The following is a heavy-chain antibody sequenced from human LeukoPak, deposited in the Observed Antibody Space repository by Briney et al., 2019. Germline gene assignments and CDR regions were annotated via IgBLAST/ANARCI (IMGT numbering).Heavy chain of an antibody. Sequence: SETLSLTCTVSGGSISGYYWSWIRPPAGQGLEGIGRIYSIGDTRHNPSLKSRVTMSVDTSKKQLSLKRGPVTAADTAVYYCARAAGAAGGQYIDYWGQGSLVTVSS. CDR2: IYSIGDT. D-gene: IGHD6-13*01. J-gene: IGHJ4*02. CDR3: ARAAGAAGGQYIDY. CDR1: GGSISGYY. V-gene: IGHV4-4*07.